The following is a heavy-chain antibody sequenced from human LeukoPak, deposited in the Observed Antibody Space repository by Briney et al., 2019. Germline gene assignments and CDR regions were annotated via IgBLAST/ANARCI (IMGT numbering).Heavy chain of an antibody. V-gene: IGHV1-8*01. J-gene: IGHJ4*02. D-gene: IGHD6-13*01. Sequence: GASVKVSRKASGYTFTSYDINWVRQATGQGLEWMGWMNPSSGDTGYAQKFQGRVTMTRDTSMSTAYMELSSLRSEDTAVYYCARGKNSAAGTLGDYWGQGTLVTVSS. CDR3: ARGKNSAAGTLGDY. CDR2: MNPSSGDT. CDR1: GYTFTSYD.